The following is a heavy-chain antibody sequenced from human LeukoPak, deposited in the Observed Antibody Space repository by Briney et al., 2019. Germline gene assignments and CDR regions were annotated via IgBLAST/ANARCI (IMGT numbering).Heavy chain of an antibody. CDR2: IYYSGST. D-gene: IGHD1-26*01. CDR3: ARVYGIVGAPHAFDI. J-gene: IGHJ3*02. V-gene: IGHV4-39*07. CDR1: GGSISSSSYY. Sequence: SETLSLTCTVSGGSISSSSYYWGWIRQPPGKGLEWIGSIYYSGSTYYNPSLKSRVTISVDTSKNQFSLKLSSVTAADTAVYYCARVYGIVGAPHAFDIWGQGTMVTVSS.